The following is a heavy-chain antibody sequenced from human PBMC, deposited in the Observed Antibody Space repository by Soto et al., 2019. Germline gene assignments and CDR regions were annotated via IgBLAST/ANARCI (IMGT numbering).Heavy chain of an antibody. CDR1: GYNFTTFW. J-gene: IGHJ4*02. Sequence: GESLKISCQGSGYNFTTFWITWVRQMPGKGRGWMGRIDPRDSYTNYSPSFQGHVTFSVDKSISTAYLQWSSLKASDTAMYYCARHYSPHQLAPVLVYWGRGTPVPVSS. V-gene: IGHV5-10-1*01. CDR2: IDPRDSYT. CDR3: ARHYSPHQLAPVLVY. D-gene: IGHD6-13*01.